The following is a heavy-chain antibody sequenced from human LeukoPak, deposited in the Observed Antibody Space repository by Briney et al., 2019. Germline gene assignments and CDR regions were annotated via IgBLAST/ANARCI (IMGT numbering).Heavy chain of an antibody. J-gene: IGHJ4*02. D-gene: IGHD3-22*01. Sequence: ASVKVSCKASGYTFTSYGINWVRQATGQGLEWMGWMNPNSGNTGYAQKFQGRVTITRNTSISTAYMELSSLRSEDTAVYYCATGTDSSGYWVYFDYWGQGTLVTVSS. CDR2: MNPNSGNT. CDR3: ATGTDSSGYWVYFDY. CDR1: GYTFTSYG. V-gene: IGHV1-8*03.